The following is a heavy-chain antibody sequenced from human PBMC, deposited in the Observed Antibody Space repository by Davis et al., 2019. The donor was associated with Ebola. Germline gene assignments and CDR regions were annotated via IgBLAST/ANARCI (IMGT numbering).Heavy chain of an antibody. CDR2: IYHSGST. CDR3: ASLLTYYYDSSGYYSLYYFDY. D-gene: IGHD3-22*01. J-gene: IGHJ4*02. V-gene: IGHV4-39*01. CDR1: GGSTSSGDYY. Sequence: MPSETLSLTCTVSGGSTSSGDYYWSWIRQPPGKGLEWIGEIYHSGSTNYNPSLKSRVTISVDKSKNQFSLKVTSVTAADTAVYYCASLLTYYYDSSGYYSLYYFDYWGQGTLVTVSS.